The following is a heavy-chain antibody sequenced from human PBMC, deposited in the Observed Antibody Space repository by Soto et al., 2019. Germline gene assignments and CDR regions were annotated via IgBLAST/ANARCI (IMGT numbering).Heavy chain of an antibody. V-gene: IGHV1-8*01. D-gene: IGHD5-12*01. CDR1: GYTFTSYD. CDR2: MNPNSGNT. Sequence: QVQLVQSGAEVKKPGASVKVSCKASGYTFTSYDIHWVRQATGQGLEWMGWMNPNSGNTGYAQKFQGRVTMTRNTSINKAYRELSSLGSEDTAVYYCARGGEIVATRGGYYYGMDVWGQGTTVTVSS. J-gene: IGHJ6*02. CDR3: ARGGEIVATRGGYYYGMDV.